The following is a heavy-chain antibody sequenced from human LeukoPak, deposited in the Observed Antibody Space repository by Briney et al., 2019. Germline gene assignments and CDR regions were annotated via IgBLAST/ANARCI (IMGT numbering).Heavy chain of an antibody. CDR2: ISDNSNYI. V-gene: IGHV3-21*01. Sequence: PGGSLRLSCAASGFTFNTYSMNWVRQAPGKGLEWVSSISDNSNYIYYSDSVEGRFTISRDNSKNTLYLQMNSLRAEDTAVYYCARDMAAAGHEKGPQNGMDVWGQGTTVTVSS. J-gene: IGHJ6*02. CDR3: ARDMAAAGHEKGPQNGMDV. CDR1: GFTFNTYS. D-gene: IGHD6-13*01.